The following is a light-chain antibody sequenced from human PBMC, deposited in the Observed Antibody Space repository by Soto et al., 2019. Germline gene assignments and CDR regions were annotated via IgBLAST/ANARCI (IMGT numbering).Light chain of an antibody. CDR2: AAS. V-gene: IGKV1-39*01. J-gene: IGKJ4*01. CDR1: QSISSY. CDR3: QQTESYPST. Sequence: DIQMTQAPSSLSAYVGDRVTITCRASQSISSYLNWYQQKPGKAPKLLIYAASTLQSGVPSRFSGSGSGTDFTLTISSLQPEDFATYYCQQTESYPSTFGGGTKVDIK.